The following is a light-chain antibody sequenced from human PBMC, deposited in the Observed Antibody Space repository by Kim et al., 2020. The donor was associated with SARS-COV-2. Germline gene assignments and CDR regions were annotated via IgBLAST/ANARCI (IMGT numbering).Light chain of an antibody. CDR3: TSYAGNNNLV. CDR1: SSDVGGYNY. CDR2: EVF. J-gene: IGLJ3*02. V-gene: IGLV2-8*01. Sequence: QSALTQPPSASGSPGQSVTISCTGTSSDVGGYNYVSWYQHHPGKAPKLIIYEVFKRPSGVPDRFSGSKSGNTASLTVSGLQAEDEADYYCTSYAGNNNLVFGGGTKLTVL.